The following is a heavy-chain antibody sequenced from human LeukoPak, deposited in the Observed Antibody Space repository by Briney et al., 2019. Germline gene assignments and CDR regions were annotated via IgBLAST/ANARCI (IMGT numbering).Heavy chain of an antibody. Sequence: SETLSLTCTVSGGSISSGSYYWSWIRQPAGKGLEWIGRIYTSGSTNYNPSLKSRVTISVDTSKNQFSLKLSSVTAADTAVYYCAHVLLWFGEFDWGQGTLVTVSS. D-gene: IGHD3-10*01. CDR1: GGSISSGSYY. J-gene: IGHJ4*02. CDR3: AHVLLWFGEFD. V-gene: IGHV4-61*02. CDR2: IYTSGST.